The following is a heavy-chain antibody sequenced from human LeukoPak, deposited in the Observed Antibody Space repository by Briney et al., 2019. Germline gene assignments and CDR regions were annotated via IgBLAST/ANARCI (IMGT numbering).Heavy chain of an antibody. CDR1: GFIFGDYA. CDR3: TREVDSSGYTYGPVVY. CDR2: IRSKAYGGTT. Sequence: GWSLRLSCRASGFIFGDYAMSWFRQAPGKGLEWVGFIRSKAYGGTTEYAASVKGRFTISRDDSKSIAYLQMNSLKTEDTAVYYCTREVDSSGYTYGPVVYWGQGTLLTVSS. D-gene: IGHD5-18*01. V-gene: IGHV3-49*03. J-gene: IGHJ1*01.